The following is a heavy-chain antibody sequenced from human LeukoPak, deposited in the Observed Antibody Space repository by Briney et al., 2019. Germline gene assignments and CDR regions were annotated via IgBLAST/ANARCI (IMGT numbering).Heavy chain of an antibody. CDR3: AKVISKGYGSGSYYSPLFYFDY. J-gene: IGHJ4*02. V-gene: IGHV3-23*01. D-gene: IGHD3-10*01. CDR1: GFTFTSYA. CDR2: ISGSGGST. Sequence: GSLRLSCAASGFTFTSYAMSWVRQAPGKGLEWVSAISGSGGSTYYADSVKGRFTISRDNSKNTLYLQMNSLRAEDTAVYYCAKVISKGYGSGSYYSPLFYFDYWGQGTLVTVSS.